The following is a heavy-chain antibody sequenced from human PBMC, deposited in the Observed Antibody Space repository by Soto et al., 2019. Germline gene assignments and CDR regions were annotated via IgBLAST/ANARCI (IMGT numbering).Heavy chain of an antibody. V-gene: IGHV4-34*01. CDR2: INHSGIT. J-gene: IGHJ4*02. CDR1: GGSFSRYF. D-gene: IGHD1-1*01. CDR3: VRGPYNHNSRYFGY. Sequence: SGTLSLTCTVSGGSFSRYFWTWIRQPPGKGLEWLAEINHSGITNYNPSVESRVSMSVDTSKNQFSLRLYSVTAADTAVYYCVRGPYNHNSRYFGYWGQGTLVTVSS.